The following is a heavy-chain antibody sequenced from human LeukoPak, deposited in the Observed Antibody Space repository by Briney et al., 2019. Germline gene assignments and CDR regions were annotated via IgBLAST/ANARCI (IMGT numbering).Heavy chain of an antibody. CDR2: ISGSGGST. CDR3: AKDHYYDSSGYYYVTTYYFDY. J-gene: IGHJ4*02. V-gene: IGHV3-23*01. CDR1: GFTFSSYA. Sequence: GGSLRLSCAASGFTFSSYAMSWVRQAPGKGLEWVSAISGSGGSTYYADSVKGRFTISRDNSKNALYLQMNSLRAEDTAVYYCAKDHYYDSSGYYYVTTYYFDYWGQGTLVTVSS. D-gene: IGHD3-22*01.